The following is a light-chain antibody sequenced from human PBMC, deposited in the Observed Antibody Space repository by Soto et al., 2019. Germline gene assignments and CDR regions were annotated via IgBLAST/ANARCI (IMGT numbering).Light chain of an antibody. CDR3: QQYYSTPWA. J-gene: IGKJ1*01. CDR1: QSVLYSSENENF. CDR2: RAS. V-gene: IGKV4-1*01. Sequence: DIVMTQSPDSLAVPLGERATINCKSSQSVLYSSENENFLAWYQQKPGQPPKLLIFRASIRESGVPVRFSGSGSGTDFTLTISSLQAEDVAVYYCQQYYSTPWAFGLGTKVDIK.